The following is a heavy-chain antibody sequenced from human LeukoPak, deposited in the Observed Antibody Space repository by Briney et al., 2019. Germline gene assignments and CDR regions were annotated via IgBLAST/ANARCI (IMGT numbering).Heavy chain of an antibody. Sequence: SETLSLTCAVYGGSFSGYYWSWIRQPPGKGLEWIGEINHSGSTYYNPSLKSRVTISVDTSKNQFSLKLSSVTAADTAVYYCEEMATGYWGQGTLVTVSS. CDR2: INHSGST. D-gene: IGHD5-24*01. CDR3: EEMATGY. CDR1: GGSFSGYY. J-gene: IGHJ4*02. V-gene: IGHV4-34*01.